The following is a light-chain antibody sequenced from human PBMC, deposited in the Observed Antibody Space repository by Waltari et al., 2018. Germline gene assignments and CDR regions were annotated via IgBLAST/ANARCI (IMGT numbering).Light chain of an antibody. CDR1: QHISSW. CDR3: QQANSFLGLT. J-gene: IGKJ4*01. Sequence: IQMTQSPSSVSASVGDRVTISCRPSQHISSWLAWYQPKPGKAPKLLIYAASNLRSGVPSRFSGGGSGTHFTLTISSLQPEDSATYYCQQANSFLGLTFGGGTKVEIK. CDR2: AAS. V-gene: IGKV1-12*01.